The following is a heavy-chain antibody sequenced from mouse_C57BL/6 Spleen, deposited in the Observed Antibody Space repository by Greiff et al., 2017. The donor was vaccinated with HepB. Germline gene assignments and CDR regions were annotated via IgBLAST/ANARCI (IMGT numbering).Heavy chain of an antibody. J-gene: IGHJ2*01. Sequence: VQLQQSGAELVMPGASVKLSCKASGYTFTSYWMHWVKQRPGQGLEWIGEIDPSDSYTNYNQKFKGKSTLTVDKSSSTAYMQLSSLTSEDSAVYYCARSDYYGSSYYWGQGTTLTVSS. CDR1: GYTFTSYW. CDR2: IDPSDSYT. V-gene: IGHV1-69*01. D-gene: IGHD1-1*01. CDR3: ARSDYYGSSYY.